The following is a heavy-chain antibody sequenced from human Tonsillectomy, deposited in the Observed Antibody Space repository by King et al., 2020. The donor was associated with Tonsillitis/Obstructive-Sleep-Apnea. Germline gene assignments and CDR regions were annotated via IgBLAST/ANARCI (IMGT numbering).Heavy chain of an antibody. J-gene: IGHJ3*02. CDR1: GGSFSGYY. CDR2: INHSGST. CDR3: ARDPPGVGDAFDI. Sequence: VQLQQWGAGLLKPSETLSLTCAVYGGSFSGYYWTWIRQPPGKGLEWIGEINHSGSTDSNPSLKSRVTISVDTSKNQFSLKLSSVTAADTAVYYCARDPPGVGDAFDIWGQGTMVTVSS. D-gene: IGHD7-27*01. V-gene: IGHV4-34*01.